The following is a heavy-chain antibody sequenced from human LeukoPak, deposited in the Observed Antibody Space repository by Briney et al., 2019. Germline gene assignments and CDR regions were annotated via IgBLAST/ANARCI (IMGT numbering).Heavy chain of an antibody. CDR2: ISGSGIST. J-gene: IGHJ4*02. V-gene: IGHV3-23*01. CDR3: AKGISSGYYDSSGYYNY. D-gene: IGHD3-22*01. Sequence: GGSLRLSCAASGFTFSSYAMSWVRQAPGKGPEWVSTISGSGISTYYADSVKGRFTISRDNSKNTLYLQMNSLRAEDTAVYYCAKGISSGYYDSSGYYNYWGQGTLVTVSS. CDR1: GFTFSSYA.